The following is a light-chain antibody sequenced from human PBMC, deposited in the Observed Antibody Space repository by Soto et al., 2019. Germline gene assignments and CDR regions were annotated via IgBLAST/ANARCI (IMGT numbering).Light chain of an antibody. Sequence: EIVLTQSPVTLSLSPGERATLSCRASHRVSSYLAWYQQKPGQAPRLLIFATSTRATGIPARFSGSGSGTEFTLTISSLQSEDSAVYYCQQYNNWPLTFGGGTKVDI. J-gene: IGKJ4*01. CDR2: ATS. CDR1: HRVSSY. V-gene: IGKV3-15*01. CDR3: QQYNNWPLT.